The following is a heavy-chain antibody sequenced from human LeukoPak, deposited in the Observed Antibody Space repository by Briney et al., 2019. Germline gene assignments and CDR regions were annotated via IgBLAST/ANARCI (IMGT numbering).Heavy chain of an antibody. Sequence: SETLSLTCTVSGGSISSYYWSWIRQPPGKGLEWIEYIYTSGSTNYNPSLKSRVTISVDTSKNQFSLKLSSVTVADTAVYYCARLAPFGQQLVFDYWGQGTLVTVSS. CDR3: ARLAPFGQQLVFDY. V-gene: IGHV4-4*09. CDR1: GGSISSYY. CDR2: IYTSGST. J-gene: IGHJ4*02. D-gene: IGHD6-13*01.